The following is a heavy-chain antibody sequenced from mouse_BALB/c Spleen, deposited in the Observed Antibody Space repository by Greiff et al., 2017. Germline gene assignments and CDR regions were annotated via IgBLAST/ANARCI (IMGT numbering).Heavy chain of an antibody. Sequence: VQLQQSGAELVKPGASVKLSCTASGFNIKDTYMHWVKQRPEQGLEWIGRIDPANGNTKYDPKFQGKATITADTSSNTAYLQLSSLTSEDTAVYYCARGDGGSYWYCDVWGAGTTVTVSS. V-gene: IGHV14-3*02. D-gene: IGHD3-3*01. CDR2: IDPANGNT. J-gene: IGHJ1*01. CDR1: GFNIKDTY. CDR3: ARGDGGSYWYCDV.